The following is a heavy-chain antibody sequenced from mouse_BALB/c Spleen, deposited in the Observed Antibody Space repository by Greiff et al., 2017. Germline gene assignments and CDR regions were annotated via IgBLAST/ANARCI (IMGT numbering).Heavy chain of an antibody. CDR3: ARQDYGSSYFDY. Sequence: QVQLQQSAAELARPGASVKMSCKASGYTFTSYTMHWVKQRPGQGLEWIGYINPSSGYTEYNQKFKDKTTLTADKSSSTAYMQLSSLTSEDSAVYYCARQDYGSSYFDYWGQGTTLTVSS. CDR2: INPSSGYT. CDR1: GYTFTSYT. V-gene: IGHV1-4*02. D-gene: IGHD1-1*01. J-gene: IGHJ2*01.